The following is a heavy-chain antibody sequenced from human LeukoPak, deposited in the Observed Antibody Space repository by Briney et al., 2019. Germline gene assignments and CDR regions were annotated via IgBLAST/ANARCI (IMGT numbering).Heavy chain of an antibody. J-gene: IGHJ4*02. D-gene: IGHD1-26*01. CDR2: FYPEDGER. CDR3: AADGGELLTF. Sequence: ASVMVSCKVSGYSLTELSMHWVRQAPGKGLEWMRGFYPEDGERKYAQKFQGRVSMTEDTSTDTAHMELSSLRSEDTAVYYCAADGGELLTFWGQGTSVTVSS. CDR1: GYSLTELS. V-gene: IGHV1-24*01.